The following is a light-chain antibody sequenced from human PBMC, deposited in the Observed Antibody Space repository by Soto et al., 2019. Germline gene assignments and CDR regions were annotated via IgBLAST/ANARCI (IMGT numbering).Light chain of an antibody. CDR3: QQSARAPIT. V-gene: IGKV1-39*01. CDR1: QRINNY. J-gene: IGKJ5*01. CDR2: GTS. Sequence: DVQMTQSPSSLSASIGDRVTITCRTSQRINNYVNWYQHKPGQVPKVLIHGTSILQTGAPSRFSGSGSETEFTLTITSLQAEDFATYYCQQSARAPITFGQGKRLDFK.